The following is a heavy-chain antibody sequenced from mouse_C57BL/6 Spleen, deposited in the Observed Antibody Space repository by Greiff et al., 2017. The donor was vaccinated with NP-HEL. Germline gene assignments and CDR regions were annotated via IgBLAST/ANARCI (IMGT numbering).Heavy chain of an antibody. CDR1: GSTFPTSG. J-gene: IGHJ4*01. V-gene: IGHV1-72*01. CDR2: INPKSGGT. D-gene: IGHD2-4*01. CDR3: ARGYYDYDSAMDY. Sequence: VQLQQPGAELVRPGPSVKRSSKASGSTFPTSGMPWVKQRPGRGLEWIGRINPKSGGTKYNEKFKSKATLTVDKPSSTAYMQLSSLTSEDSAVYYCARGYYDYDSAMDYWGQGTSVTVSS.